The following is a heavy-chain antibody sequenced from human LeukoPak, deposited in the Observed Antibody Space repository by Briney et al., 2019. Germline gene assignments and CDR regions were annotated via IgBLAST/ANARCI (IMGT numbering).Heavy chain of an antibody. CDR2: IRYDGSNK. V-gene: IGHV3-30*02. CDR1: GFTFSSYG. J-gene: IGHJ4*02. Sequence: PGGSLRLSCAASGFTFSSYGMHWVRQAPGKGLEWVAFIRYDGSNKYYADSVKGRFTISGDNSKNTLYLQMNSLRAEDTAVYYCAKEGGMVTDYWGQGTLVTVSS. D-gene: IGHD2-21*02. CDR3: AKEGGMVTDY.